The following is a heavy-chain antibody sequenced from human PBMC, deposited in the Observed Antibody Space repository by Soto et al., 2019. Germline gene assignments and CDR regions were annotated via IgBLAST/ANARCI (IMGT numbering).Heavy chain of an antibody. D-gene: IGHD1-26*01. J-gene: IGHJ6*02. V-gene: IGHV4-59*01. CDR3: ARGHSGSYRTGEGYYYGMDV. CDR1: GGSISSYY. Sequence: QVQLQESGPGLVKPSETLSLTCTVSGGSISSYYWSWIRQPPGKGLEWIGYIYYSGSTNYNPSLNSGVTRSVDTSQNQFSLKLSSLTAADTAVYYCARGHSGSYRTGEGYYYGMDVWGQGTTVTVSS. CDR2: IYYSGST.